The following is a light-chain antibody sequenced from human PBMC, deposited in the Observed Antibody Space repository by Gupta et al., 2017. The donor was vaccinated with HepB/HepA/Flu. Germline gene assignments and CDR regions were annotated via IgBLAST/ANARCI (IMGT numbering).Light chain of an antibody. CDR3: QQRSVWWT. V-gene: IGKV3-11*02. J-gene: IGKJ1*01. Sequence: IVLTQYPASLSLSPGERAILSCRASENLGSYLAWYQQKPGQAPRLLIYDSSNRATGIPVRFSGSGSGRDFTLTIDSLETKDFALYYCQQRSVWWTFGQGTKVELK. CDR2: DSS. CDR1: ENLGSY.